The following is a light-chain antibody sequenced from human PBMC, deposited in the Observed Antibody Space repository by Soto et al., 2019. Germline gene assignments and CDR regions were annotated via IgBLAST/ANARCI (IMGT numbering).Light chain of an antibody. J-gene: IGKJ1*01. CDR1: QNVDRD. V-gene: IGKV3-11*01. Sequence: EIVMTQSPAILSVTPGESATLSCRASQNVDRDLAWYQQKPGQAPRLLIYDASSRANGIPARFTGSGSGTDFSLTISSLEPEDFAVYYCQQRGTWPTFGQGTRVEI. CDR3: QQRGTWPT. CDR2: DAS.